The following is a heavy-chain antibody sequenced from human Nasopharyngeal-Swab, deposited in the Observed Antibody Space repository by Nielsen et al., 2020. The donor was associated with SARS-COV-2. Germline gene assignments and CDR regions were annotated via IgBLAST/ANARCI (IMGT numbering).Heavy chain of an antibody. V-gene: IGHV1-8*01. J-gene: IGHJ4*02. CDR3: ARGQFRSPSDY. Sequence: ASVKVSCKASGYTFTSSDINWVRQATGQGLEWMGWMNPNSGNTGYAQKFKGRVTMTRNTSISTGYMELSGLRFEDTAVYYCARGQFRSPSDYWGQGTLVTVSS. CDR2: MNPNSGNT. CDR1: GYTFTSSD.